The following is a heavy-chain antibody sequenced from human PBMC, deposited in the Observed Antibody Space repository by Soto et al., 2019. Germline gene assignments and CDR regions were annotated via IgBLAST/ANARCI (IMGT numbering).Heavy chain of an antibody. CDR2: IVVGSGNT. CDR3: AAFSLSTRFDY. CDR1: GYTFTSYD. D-gene: IGHD3-3*02. J-gene: IGHJ4*02. Sequence: SMKVSWKASGYTFTSYDVNWVRQATGQGLEWIGWIVVGSGNTNYAQKFQERVTITRDMSTSTAYMELSSLRSEDTAVYYCAAFSLSTRFDYRGQGTLVTVSS. V-gene: IGHV1-58*01.